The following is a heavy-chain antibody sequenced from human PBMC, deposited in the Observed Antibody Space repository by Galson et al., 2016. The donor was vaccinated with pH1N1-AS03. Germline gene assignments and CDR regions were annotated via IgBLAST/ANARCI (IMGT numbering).Heavy chain of an antibody. CDR2: INPSDGGT. J-gene: IGHJ4*02. CDR1: GYTFTRYY. CDR3: AGLFGQTRAPARDVRGY. D-gene: IGHD3-10*02. Sequence: SVKVSCKASGYTFTRYYMHWVRKAPGQGLEWMGIINPSDGGTSFAQKFQGRVNMTRDTSTSTVYMELSSLRSEDTAVYYCAGLFGQTRAPARDVRGYWGQGTLVTVSS. V-gene: IGHV1-46*01.